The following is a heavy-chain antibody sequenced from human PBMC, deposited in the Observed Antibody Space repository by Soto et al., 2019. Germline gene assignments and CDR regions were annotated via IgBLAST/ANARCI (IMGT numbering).Heavy chain of an antibody. V-gene: IGHV4-30-2*01. CDR1: GGSISSGGYS. Sequence: QLQLQESGSGLVKPSQTLSLTCAVYGGSISSGGYSWSWIRQPPGTGLEWIGYIYHSGSTYYNPSLKSRVTISVDRSRNQFSLKLSSVTAADTAVYYCAREAGDYGDYVNWFDPCGQGTLVTVSS. CDR2: IYHSGST. CDR3: AREAGDYGDYVNWFDP. J-gene: IGHJ5*02. D-gene: IGHD4-17*01.